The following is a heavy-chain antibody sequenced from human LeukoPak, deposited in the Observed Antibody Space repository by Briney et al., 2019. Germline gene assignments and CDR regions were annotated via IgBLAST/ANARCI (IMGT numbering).Heavy chain of an antibody. J-gene: IGHJ6*03. CDR3: ALLPGIAVAGTSYYMDV. Sequence: SGPTLVNPTQTLTLTCTFSGVSLSTSGMCVSWIRQPPGKALEWLARIDWDDDKYYSTSLKTRLTISKDTSKNQVVLTMTNMDPVDTATYYCALLPGIAVAGTSYYMDVWGKGTTVTISS. V-gene: IGHV2-70*11. CDR1: GVSLSTSGMC. D-gene: IGHD6-19*01. CDR2: IDWDDDK.